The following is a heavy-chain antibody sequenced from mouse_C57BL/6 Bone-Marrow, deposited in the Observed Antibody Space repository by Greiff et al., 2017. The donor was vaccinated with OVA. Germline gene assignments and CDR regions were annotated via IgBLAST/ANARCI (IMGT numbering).Heavy chain of an antibody. CDR1: GYSITSGYY. D-gene: IGHD2-1*01. Sequence: EVKLQESGPGLVKPSQSLSLTCSVTGYSITSGYYWNWIRQFPGNKLEWMGYISYDGSNNYNPSLKNRISITRDTSKNQFFLKLNSVTTEDTATYYCARDQGNYLFDYWGQGTTLTVSS. J-gene: IGHJ2*01. CDR3: ARDQGNYLFDY. V-gene: IGHV3-6*01. CDR2: ISYDGSN.